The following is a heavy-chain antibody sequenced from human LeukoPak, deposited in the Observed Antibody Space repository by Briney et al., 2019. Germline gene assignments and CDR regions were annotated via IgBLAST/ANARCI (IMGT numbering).Heavy chain of an antibody. CDR1: GGSFSGYY. CDR2: INHSGST. J-gene: IGHJ4*02. Sequence: SETLSLTCAVYGGSFSGYYWSWVRQPPGKGLEWIGEINHSGSTNYNPSLKSRVTISVDTSKNQFSLKLSSVTAADTAVYYCARGQGDIAENFDYWGQGTLVTVSS. D-gene: IGHD3-16*01. CDR3: ARGQGDIAENFDY. V-gene: IGHV4-34*01.